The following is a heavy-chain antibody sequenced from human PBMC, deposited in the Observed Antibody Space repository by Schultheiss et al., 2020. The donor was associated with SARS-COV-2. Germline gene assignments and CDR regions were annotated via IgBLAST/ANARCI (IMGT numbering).Heavy chain of an antibody. Sequence: GGSLRLSCAASEYTFGNYWMHWVRQAPGEGLEWVSGVSDTGAQAGYADSAKGRFSISRDNSKNTLYLQMNSLRPEDTAIYYCARDLPPHDYWGQGTLVTVSS. V-gene: IGHV3-23*01. CDR3: ARDLPPHDY. CDR2: VSDTGAQA. J-gene: IGHJ4*02. CDR1: EYTFGNYW.